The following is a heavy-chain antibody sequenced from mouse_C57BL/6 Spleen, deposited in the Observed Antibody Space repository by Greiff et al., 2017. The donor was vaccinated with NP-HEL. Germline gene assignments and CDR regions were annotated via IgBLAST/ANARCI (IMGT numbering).Heavy chain of an antibody. J-gene: IGHJ3*01. CDR1: GYTFTSYW. V-gene: IGHV1-59*01. D-gene: IGHD2-3*01. CDR2: IDPSDSYT. CDR3: ARKETYDGLFAY. Sequence: QVQLQQSGAELVRPGTSVKLSCKASGYTFTSYWMHWVKQRPGQGLEWIGVIDPSDSYTNYNQKFKGKATLTVDTSSSTAYMQLSSLTSEDSAVYYCARKETYDGLFAYWGQGTLVTVSA.